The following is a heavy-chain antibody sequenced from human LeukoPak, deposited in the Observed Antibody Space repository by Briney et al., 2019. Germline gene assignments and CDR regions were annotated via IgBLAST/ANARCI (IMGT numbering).Heavy chain of an antibody. Sequence: ASVKVSCKASGYTFTSYGIIWVRQAPGQGLEWMGWISAYNGNTNYAQKLQGRVTMTTDTSTSTAYMELRSLRSDDTAVYYCARDLYYYDSSGYYFFDYWGQGTLVTVSS. CDR2: ISAYNGNT. CDR3: ARDLYYYDSSGYYFFDY. V-gene: IGHV1-18*01. CDR1: GYTFTSYG. J-gene: IGHJ4*02. D-gene: IGHD3-22*01.